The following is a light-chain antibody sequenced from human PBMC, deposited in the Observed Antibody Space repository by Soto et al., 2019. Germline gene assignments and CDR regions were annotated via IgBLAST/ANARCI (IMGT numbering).Light chain of an antibody. CDR1: QSVSSSY. V-gene: IGKV3-20*01. CDR2: GAS. J-gene: IGKJ2*01. Sequence: EIVLTQSPGTLSLSPGERATLSCRASQSVSSSYLAWYQQKPGQAPRLLIYGASSRATGIPDRFSGSWSGTDFTLTISRLEPGDFAVYYCQQYGSSPYTFGQGTKLEIK. CDR3: QQYGSSPYT.